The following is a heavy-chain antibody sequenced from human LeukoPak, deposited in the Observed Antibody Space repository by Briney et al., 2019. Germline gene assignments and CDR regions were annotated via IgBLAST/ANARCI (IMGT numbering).Heavy chain of an antibody. Sequence: SETLSLTCTVSGGSISSYYWSWIRQPAGKGLEWIGRIYTSGSTNYNPSLKSRVTMSVDTSKNQFSLKLSSVTAADAAVYYCARCRPWATPGDYYSDYWGQGTLVTVSS. J-gene: IGHJ4*02. CDR3: ARCRPWATPGDYYSDY. V-gene: IGHV4-4*07. D-gene: IGHD1-26*01. CDR1: GGSISSYY. CDR2: IYTSGST.